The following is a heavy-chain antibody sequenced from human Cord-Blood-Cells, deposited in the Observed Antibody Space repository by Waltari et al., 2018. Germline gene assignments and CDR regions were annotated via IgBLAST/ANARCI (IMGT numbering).Heavy chain of an antibody. J-gene: IGHJ6*02. CDR3: AREVRGPAYYGMDV. D-gene: IGHD3-10*01. CDR1: GGSFSGYY. CDR2: INHKGST. Sequence: QVQLQQWGAGLLKPSETLSLTCAVYGGSFSGYYWSWIRQPPGKGLEWIGEINHKGSTNSHPSLKSRVTISVDTSKTQFSLKLSSVTAADTAVYYCAREVRGPAYYGMDVWGQGTTVTVSS. V-gene: IGHV4-34*01.